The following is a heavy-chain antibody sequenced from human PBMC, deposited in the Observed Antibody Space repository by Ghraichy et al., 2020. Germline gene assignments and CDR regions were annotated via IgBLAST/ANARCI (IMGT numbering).Heavy chain of an antibody. Sequence: GEERKRNGKGGGDRFNSYWIGWVRQMPGKGLEWMGIIYPGDSDTRYSPSFQGQVTISADKSISTAYLQWSSLKASDTAMYYCARRGRYCSLTSCYKGAYYSYGMDVWGQRTTVTVSS. CDR3: ARRGRYCSLTSCYKGAYYSYGMDV. V-gene: IGHV5-51*01. CDR2: IYPGDSDT. J-gene: IGHJ6*02. CDR1: GDRFNSYW. D-gene: IGHD2-2*02.